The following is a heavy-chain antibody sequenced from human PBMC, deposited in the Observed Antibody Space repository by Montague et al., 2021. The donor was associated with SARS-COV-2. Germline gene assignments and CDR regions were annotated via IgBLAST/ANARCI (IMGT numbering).Heavy chain of an antibody. CDR1: GGSISSSNYF. CDR3: ARAPVAHITIFGVVTSFDY. D-gene: IGHD3-3*01. J-gene: IGHJ4*02. Sequence: SETLSLTCTVSGGSISSSNYFCDWIRQPPGKGLEWIGSIYDSGSTNYNPPLKSRATISVDTSKNQFSLKLRSVTAADTAVYYCARAPVAHITIFGVVTSFDYWGQGTLVTVSS. CDR2: IYDSGST. V-gene: IGHV4-39*07.